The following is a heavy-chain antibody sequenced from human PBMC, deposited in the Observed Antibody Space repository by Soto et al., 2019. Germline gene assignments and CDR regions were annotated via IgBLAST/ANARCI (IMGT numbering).Heavy chain of an antibody. V-gene: IGHV4-59*08. Sequence: QVHLQESGPGLVKPSETLSLTCTVSGASINNYYLGWFRQSPGKGLEWIGYIYFTGTTSYHPSLKSRVTISLDTSRNQMSLQLNSVTAADTALYYCARLGGYDQAFDLWGQGTLVTVSS. CDR3: ARLGGYDQAFDL. CDR1: GASINNYY. CDR2: IYFTGTT. J-gene: IGHJ4*02. D-gene: IGHD3-22*01.